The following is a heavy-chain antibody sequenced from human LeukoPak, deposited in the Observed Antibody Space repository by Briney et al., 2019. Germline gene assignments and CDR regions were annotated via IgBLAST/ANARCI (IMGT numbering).Heavy chain of an antibody. Sequence: GASVKVSCKASGYTFTSYGISWVRQAPGQGLEWMGWISAYNGNTNYAQKLQGRVTMTTDTSTSTAYMELRSLRSNDTAVYYCARTVGVVPADRFDYWGQGTLVTVSS. D-gene: IGHD2-2*01. CDR2: ISAYNGNT. CDR1: GYTFTSYG. J-gene: IGHJ4*02. CDR3: ARTVGVVPADRFDY. V-gene: IGHV1-18*01.